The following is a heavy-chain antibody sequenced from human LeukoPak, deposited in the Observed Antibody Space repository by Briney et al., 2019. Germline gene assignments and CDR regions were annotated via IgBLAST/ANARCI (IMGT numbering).Heavy chain of an antibody. D-gene: IGHD3-10*01. CDR1: GFTFDDYA. J-gene: IGHJ6*03. CDR2: ISWNSGSI. CDR3: AKASGRVYYYYMDV. V-gene: IGHV3-9*03. Sequence: PGGSLRLSCAASGFTFDDYAMHWVRHAPGKGLEWVSGISWNSGSIGYADSVKGRFTISRDNAKNSLYLQMNSLRAEDMALYYCAKASGRVYYYYMDVWGKGTTVTVSS.